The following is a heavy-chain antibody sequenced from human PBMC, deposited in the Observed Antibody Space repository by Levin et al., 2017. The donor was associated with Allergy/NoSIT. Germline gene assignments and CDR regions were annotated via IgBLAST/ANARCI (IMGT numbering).Heavy chain of an antibody. J-gene: IGHJ3*01. CDR2: IVFDGNDQ. V-gene: IGHV3-30*18. D-gene: IGHD2-15*01. CDR1: GFQFSLYG. Sequence: PSETLSLTCAASGFQFSLYGMHWVRQAPGKGLEWVALIVFDGNDQYYADSVKGRFTISRDNSKNTLYLQMSSLRENDTAIYYCAKRGYCSGNTCQSHDAIDVWGQGTLVIVSS. CDR3: AKRGYCSGNTCQSHDAIDV.